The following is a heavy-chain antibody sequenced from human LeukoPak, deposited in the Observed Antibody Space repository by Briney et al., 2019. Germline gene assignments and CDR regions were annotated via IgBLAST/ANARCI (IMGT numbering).Heavy chain of an antibody. D-gene: IGHD6-6*01. CDR1: GGSISSSSYY. V-gene: IGHV4-39*07. CDR3: ARVVGSSTSWAFDYYYYMDV. CDR2: IYYSGST. J-gene: IGHJ6*03. Sequence: ETLSLTCTVSGGSISSSSYYWGWIRQPPGKGLEWIGSIYYSGSTYYNPSLKSRVTISVDTSKNQFSLKLSPVTAADTAVYYCARVVGSSTSWAFDYYYYMDVWGKGTTVTVSS.